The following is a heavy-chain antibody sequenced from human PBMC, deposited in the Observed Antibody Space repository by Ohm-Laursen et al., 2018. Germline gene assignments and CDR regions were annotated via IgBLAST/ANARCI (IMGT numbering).Heavy chain of an antibody. Sequence: SLRLSCTASGFIFSNYWMTWVRQAPGKGLEWVANIRKDGGETYYVDSVKGRFTISRDNAKNSLYLQMNSLRAEDTAVYYCARFLRRYFDLWGRGTLVTVSS. V-gene: IGHV3-7*03. J-gene: IGHJ2*01. CDR2: IRKDGGET. CDR3: ARFLRRYFDL. CDR1: GFIFSNYW. D-gene: IGHD3-3*01.